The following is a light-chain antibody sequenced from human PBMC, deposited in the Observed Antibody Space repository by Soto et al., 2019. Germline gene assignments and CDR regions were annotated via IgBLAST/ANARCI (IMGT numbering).Light chain of an antibody. CDR1: QSVSSN. V-gene: IGKV3-11*01. CDR3: QQYHIWLT. Sequence: ERVLTQSPATLSLFPGERATLSCRASQSVSSNLAWYQQKPGQAPRLLIYDASNRATGIPARFSGSGSGTDFTLTISSLEPEDFAIYYCQQYHIWLTFGGGTKV. J-gene: IGKJ4*01. CDR2: DAS.